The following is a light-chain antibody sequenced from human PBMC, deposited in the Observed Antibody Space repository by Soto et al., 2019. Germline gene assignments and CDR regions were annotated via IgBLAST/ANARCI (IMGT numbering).Light chain of an antibody. J-gene: IGLJ2*01. CDR3: NSYTSSSTVV. Sequence: QSALTQPASVSGSPGQSITISCTGTSSDVGGYNYVSWYQHHPGKAPKLMIYDVINRPSGVSNRFSGSKSGNTASLTISGLQAEDEADYYCNSYTSSSTVVFGGGTKVTVL. V-gene: IGLV2-14*03. CDR2: DVI. CDR1: SSDVGGYNY.